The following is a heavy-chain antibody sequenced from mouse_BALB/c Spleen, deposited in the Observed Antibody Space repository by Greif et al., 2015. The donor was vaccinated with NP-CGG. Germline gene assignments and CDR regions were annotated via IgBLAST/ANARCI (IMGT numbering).Heavy chain of an antibody. V-gene: IGHV1S137*01. Sequence: QVQLQQSGAELVRPGVSVKISCKGSGYTFTDYAMHWVKQSHAKSLEWIGVISTYYGDASYNQKFKGKATMTVDKSSSTAYMELARLTSEDSAIYYCARKGEYGNLYAMDYWGQGTSVTVSS. CDR2: ISTYYGDA. CDR3: ARKGEYGNLYAMDY. D-gene: IGHD2-10*02. CDR1: GYTFTDYA. J-gene: IGHJ4*01.